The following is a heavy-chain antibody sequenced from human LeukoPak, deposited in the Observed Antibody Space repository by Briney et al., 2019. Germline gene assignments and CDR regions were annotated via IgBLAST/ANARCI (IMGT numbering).Heavy chain of an antibody. D-gene: IGHD6-19*01. J-gene: IGHJ1*01. Sequence: GGSLRLSCAASGFTFSSYVMHWVRQARGKGLEWVAVISYDGSNKYYADSVKGRFTISRDNSKNTLYLQMNSLRAEDTAVYYCARDLPGITVAGATEHWGQGTLVTVSS. V-gene: IGHV3-30*04. CDR1: GFTFSSYV. CDR3: ARDLPGITVAGATEH. CDR2: ISYDGSNK.